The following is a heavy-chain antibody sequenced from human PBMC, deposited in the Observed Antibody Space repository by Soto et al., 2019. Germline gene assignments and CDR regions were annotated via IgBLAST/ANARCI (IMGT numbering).Heavy chain of an antibody. V-gene: IGHV3-30*18. CDR1: GFTFSSCA. D-gene: IGHD2-8*02. J-gene: IGHJ4*02. CDR3: LKDRSDTWSFHY. CDR2: VTHDGSLY. Sequence: QVQLVESGGGVVQPGRSLRLSCVASGFTFSSCAMHWVRQVPGKGLEWLAVVTHDGSLYPYADSVKGRFSISRDNSRTTPYPQMNGMRPEDTAVYYWLKDRSDTWSFHYWGQGTLVTVSS.